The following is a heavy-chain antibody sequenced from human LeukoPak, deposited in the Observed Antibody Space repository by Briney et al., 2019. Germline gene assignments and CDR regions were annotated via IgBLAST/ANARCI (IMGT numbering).Heavy chain of an antibody. Sequence: SETLSLTCTVSGGSISSSSYYWGWIRQPPGKGLEWIGSIYYSGSTYYNPSLKSRVTILVDTSKNQFSLKLSSVTAADTAVYYCARADVLLWFGEYYAFDIWGQGTMVTVSS. V-gene: IGHV4-39*07. CDR2: IYYSGST. J-gene: IGHJ3*02. CDR1: GGSISSSSYY. D-gene: IGHD3-10*01. CDR3: ARADVLLWFGEYYAFDI.